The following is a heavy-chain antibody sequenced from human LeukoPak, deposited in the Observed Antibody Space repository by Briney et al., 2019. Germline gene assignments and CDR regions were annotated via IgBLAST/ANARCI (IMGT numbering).Heavy chain of an antibody. CDR3: ARGDSGSKD. V-gene: IGHV3-48*01. J-gene: IGHJ4*02. Sequence: GGSLRLSCAASGFTFSNYNMNWVRQAPGKGLEWVSYISSDSATKYYADSVKGRFTISRDNAKDSLYLQMNSLRAEDTAVYYCARGDSGSKDWGQGALVTVSS. CDR2: ISSDSATK. CDR1: GFTFSNYN. D-gene: IGHD5-12*01.